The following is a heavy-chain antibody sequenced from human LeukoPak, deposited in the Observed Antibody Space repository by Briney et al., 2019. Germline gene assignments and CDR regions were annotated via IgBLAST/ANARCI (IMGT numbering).Heavy chain of an antibody. J-gene: IGHJ6*02. D-gene: IGHD3-3*02. V-gene: IGHV4-34*01. CDR2: INHSGST. CDR3: ARGIRSYYYYGMNV. CDR1: GGSFSGYY. Sequence: SETLSLTCAVYGGSFSGYYWSWIRQPPGKGLEWIGEINHSGSTNYNPSLKSRVTISVDTSKNQFSLKLSSVTAADTAVYYCARGIRSYYYYGMNVWGQGTTVTVSS.